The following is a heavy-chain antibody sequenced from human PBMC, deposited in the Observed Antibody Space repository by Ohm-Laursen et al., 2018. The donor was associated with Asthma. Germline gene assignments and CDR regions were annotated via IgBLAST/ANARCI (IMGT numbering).Heavy chain of an antibody. CDR1: GFIFSDYY. CDR3: ARAHCGGDCYWLGYAFDI. J-gene: IGHJ3*02. V-gene: IGHV3-11*06. CDR2: ISGSGDYT. Sequence: SLRLSCSASGFIFSDYYMSWIRQAPGKGLEWVSYISGSGDYTNYADSVKGRFTVSRDNAKNSLYLQMNSLRAEDTAVYYCARAHCGGDCYWLGYAFDIWGQGTMVTVSS. D-gene: IGHD2-21*01.